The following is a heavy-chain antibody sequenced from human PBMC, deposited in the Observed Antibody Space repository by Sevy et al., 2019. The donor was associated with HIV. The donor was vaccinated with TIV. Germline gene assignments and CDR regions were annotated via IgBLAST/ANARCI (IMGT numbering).Heavy chain of an antibody. D-gene: IGHD2-8*02. CDR2: ISGSGGST. CDR1: GFTFSSYA. J-gene: IGHJ4*02. CDR3: AKDSPGGHAFDY. Sequence: LSLTCAASGFTFSSYAMSWVRQAPGKGLEWVSAISGSGGSTYYADSVKGRFTISRDNSKNTLYLQMNSLGAEDTAVYYCAKDSPGGHAFDYWGQGTLVTVSS. V-gene: IGHV3-23*01.